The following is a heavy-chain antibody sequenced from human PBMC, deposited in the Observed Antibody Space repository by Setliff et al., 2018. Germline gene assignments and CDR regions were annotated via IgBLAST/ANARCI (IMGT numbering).Heavy chain of an antibody. V-gene: IGHV3-23*01. CDR1: GFTFSNYE. J-gene: IGHJ5*02. CDR3: AKDLGVNFGELIA. D-gene: IGHD3-10*01. CDR2: VSGSGVNT. Sequence: GGSLRLSCAASGFTFSNYEMNWVRQAPGKGLEWVSGVSGSGVNTFYADSVKGRFTISRDDSKNTLYLQMNSLRTEDTALYYCAKDLGVNFGELIAWGQGTLVTVSS.